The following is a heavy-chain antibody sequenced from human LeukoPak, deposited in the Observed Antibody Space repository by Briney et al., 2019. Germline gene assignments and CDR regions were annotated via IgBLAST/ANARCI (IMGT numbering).Heavy chain of an antibody. CDR2: IYYSGST. Sequence: SETLSLTCTVSGGSISSYYWSWVRQPPGKGLEWLGYIYYSGSTNYNPSLKSRVTISVDTSKNQFSLKLSSVTAADTAVYYCARNRSPGVMGYFDYWGQGTLVTVAS. CDR3: ARNRSPGVMGYFDY. D-gene: IGHD1-14*01. CDR1: GGSISSYY. J-gene: IGHJ4*02. V-gene: IGHV4-59*01.